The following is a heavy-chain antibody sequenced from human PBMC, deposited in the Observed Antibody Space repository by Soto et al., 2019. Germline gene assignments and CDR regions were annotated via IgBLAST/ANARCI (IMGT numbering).Heavy chain of an antibody. D-gene: IGHD3-22*01. Sequence: GASVKVSCKASGYTFTRYAIHWVRQAPGESLEWMGWINAGKGNTKYSQKFQGRVTITRDTSASTAYMELSSLRPEDTAVYYCARDGINYYDSTGYCDYWGQGTLVTVSS. J-gene: IGHJ4*02. CDR2: INAGKGNT. CDR1: GYTFTRYA. V-gene: IGHV1-3*01. CDR3: ARDGINYYDSTGYCDY.